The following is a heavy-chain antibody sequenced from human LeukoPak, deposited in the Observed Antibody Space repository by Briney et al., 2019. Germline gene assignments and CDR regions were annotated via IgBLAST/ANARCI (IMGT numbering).Heavy chain of an antibody. Sequence: PSETLSLTCAVYGGSFSGYYWSWIRQPPGKGLEWIGEINHSGSTNYNPPLKSRVTISVDTSKNQFSLKLSSVTAADTAVYYCARRGGDCSSTSCRYYFDYWGQGTLVTVSS. CDR1: GGSFSGYY. D-gene: IGHD2-2*01. J-gene: IGHJ4*02. CDR2: INHSGST. V-gene: IGHV4-34*01. CDR3: ARRGGDCSSTSCRYYFDY.